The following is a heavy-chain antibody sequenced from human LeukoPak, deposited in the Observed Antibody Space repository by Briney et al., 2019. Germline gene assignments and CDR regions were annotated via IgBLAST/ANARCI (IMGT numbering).Heavy chain of an antibody. D-gene: IGHD6-13*01. Sequence: SETLSLTCTVSGGSISSSSYYWGWIRQPPGKGLEWIGNIYYRGSTFYNPSLRGRVTISVDTSKNHFSVKLTSVTAADTAVYYCARVGSGYSSSWPYYYYYYMDVWGKGTTVTISS. CDR3: ARVGSGYSSSWPYYYYYYMDV. CDR1: GGSISSSSYY. V-gene: IGHV4-39*07. CDR2: IYYRGST. J-gene: IGHJ6*03.